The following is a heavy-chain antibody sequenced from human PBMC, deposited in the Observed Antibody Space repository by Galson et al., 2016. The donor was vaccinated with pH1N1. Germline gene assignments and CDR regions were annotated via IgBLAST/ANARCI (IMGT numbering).Heavy chain of an antibody. V-gene: IGHV3-74*01. CDR3: ARNFGLSGSGRHFDF. J-gene: IGHJ4*02. CDR2: INSDGSST. Sequence: SLRLSCAASGFTFSSYWMHWVRQAPGKGLVWVSRINSDGSSTSCADPVKGRFTISRDNAKNTLYLQMHSLRAEDTAVYYCARNFGLSGSGRHFDFWGQGTLVTVSS. D-gene: IGHD3-16*01. CDR1: GFTFSSYW.